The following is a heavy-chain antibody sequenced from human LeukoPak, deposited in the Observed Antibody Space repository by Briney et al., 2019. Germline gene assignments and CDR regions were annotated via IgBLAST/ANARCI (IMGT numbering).Heavy chain of an antibody. V-gene: IGHV1-69*13. CDR3: ARDYDFWSGGYNWFDP. J-gene: IGHJ5*02. Sequence: ASVKVSCKASGGTFSSYAISWVRQAPGQGLEWMGGIIPIFGTANYAQKFKGRVTITADESTSTAYMELSSLRSEDTAVYYCARDYDFWSGGYNWFDPWGQGTLVTVSS. CDR2: IIPIFGTA. D-gene: IGHD3-3*01. CDR1: GGTFSSYA.